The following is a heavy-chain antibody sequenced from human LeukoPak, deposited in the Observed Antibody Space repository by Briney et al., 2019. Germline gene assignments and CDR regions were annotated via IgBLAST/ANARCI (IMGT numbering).Heavy chain of an antibody. J-gene: IGHJ4*02. Sequence: PGGSLRLSCAASGFTFSSYAMSWVRQAPGKGLEWVSAISGSGGSTYYADSVKGRFTISRDNSKNTLYLQMNSLRAEDTAVYYCAKEGYYHDSSGYYPYYFDYWGQGTLVTVSS. CDR3: AKEGYYHDSSGYYPYYFDY. CDR2: ISGSGGST. D-gene: IGHD3-22*01. V-gene: IGHV3-23*01. CDR1: GFTFSSYA.